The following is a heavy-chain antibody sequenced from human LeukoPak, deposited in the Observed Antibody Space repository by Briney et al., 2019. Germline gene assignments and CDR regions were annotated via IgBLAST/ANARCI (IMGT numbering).Heavy chain of an antibody. CDR1: GFTFSSYA. J-gene: IGHJ4*02. D-gene: IGHD6-13*01. CDR3: SNSIAAAGTFDY. Sequence: PGGSLRLSCAASGFTFSSYAMSWVRQAPGEGLEWVSAISGSGGSTYYADSVKGRFTISRDNSKNTLYLQMNSLRAEDTAVYYCSNSIAAAGTFDYWGQGTLVTVSS. V-gene: IGHV3-23*01. CDR2: ISGSGGST.